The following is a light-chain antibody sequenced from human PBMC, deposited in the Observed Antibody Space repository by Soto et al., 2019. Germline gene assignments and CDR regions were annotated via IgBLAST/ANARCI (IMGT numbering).Light chain of an antibody. J-gene: IGLJ1*01. V-gene: IGLV2-14*01. CDR2: DVS. CDR3: SSYTSSSTLYV. Sequence: QAASVSGSPGQSITISCTGTSSDVGGYNYVSWYQQHPGKAPKLMIYDVSNRPSGVSNRFSGSKSGNTASLTISGLQAEDEADYYCSSYTSSSTLYVFGTGTKVTVL. CDR1: SSDVGGYNY.